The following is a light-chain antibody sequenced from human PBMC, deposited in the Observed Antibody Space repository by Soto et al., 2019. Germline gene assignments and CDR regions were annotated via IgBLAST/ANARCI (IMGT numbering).Light chain of an antibody. Sequence: DIQMTQSPSTLSASVGDRVTITCRASQSISSWLAWYQQKQGKAPKLMIYKASSLESGVPSRFSGSGSGTEFPLAISSLQTDDFATYYFQQYNSYSTFGQGTKLEIK. CDR3: QQYNSYST. CDR1: QSISSW. J-gene: IGKJ2*01. CDR2: KAS. V-gene: IGKV1-5*03.